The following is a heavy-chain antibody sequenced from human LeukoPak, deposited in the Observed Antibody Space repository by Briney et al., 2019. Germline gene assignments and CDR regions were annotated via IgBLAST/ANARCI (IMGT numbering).Heavy chain of an antibody. CDR2: IKSKTDGGTT. J-gene: IGHJ4*02. V-gene: IGHV3-15*01. Sequence: GGSLRLSCAASGFTFSNAWMSWVRQAPGKGLEWVGRIKSKTDGGTTDYAAPVKGRFTISRDDSKNTLYLQMNSLKTEDTAVYYCTTDVRNDYVWGSYRPNYYFDYWGQGTLVTVSS. CDR1: GFTFSNAW. D-gene: IGHD3-16*02. CDR3: TTDVRNDYVWGSYRPNYYFDY.